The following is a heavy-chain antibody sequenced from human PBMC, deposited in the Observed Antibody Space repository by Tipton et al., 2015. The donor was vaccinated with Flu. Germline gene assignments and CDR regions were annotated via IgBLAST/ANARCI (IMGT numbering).Heavy chain of an antibody. J-gene: IGHJ6*02. D-gene: IGHD2-21*02. V-gene: IGHV4-39*07. CDR1: GGSISSSSYY. Sequence: TLSLTCTVSGGSISSSSYYWGWIRQPPGKGLEWIGSIYYSGSTYYNPSLKSRVTISVDTSKNQFSLKLSSVTAADTAVYYCARDPTQRCGGDCYSTWASYHGMDVWGQGTTVTVSS. CDR2: IYYSGST. CDR3: ARDPTQRCGGDCYSTWASYHGMDV.